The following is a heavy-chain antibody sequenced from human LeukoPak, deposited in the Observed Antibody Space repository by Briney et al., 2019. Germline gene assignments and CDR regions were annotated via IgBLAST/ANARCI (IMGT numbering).Heavy chain of an antibody. V-gene: IGHV1-18*01. CDR3: ARDALWFGVVRHFDY. CDR2: ISAYNGNT. Sequence: ASVKVSCKASGYTFTSYGISWVRQAPGQGLERMGWISAYNGNTNYAQKLQGRVTMTTDTSTSTAYMELRSLRSDDTAVYYCARDALWFGVVRHFDYWGQGTLVTVSS. CDR1: GYTFTSYG. J-gene: IGHJ4*02. D-gene: IGHD3-10*01.